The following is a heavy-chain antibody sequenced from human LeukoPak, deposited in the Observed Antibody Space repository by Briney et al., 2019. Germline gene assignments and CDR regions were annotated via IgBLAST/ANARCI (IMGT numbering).Heavy chain of an antibody. CDR1: GGSINSSGYY. D-gene: IGHD4-11*01. CDR2: IYYSGST. CDR3: ARFRTLTTHFDY. Sequence: SETLSLTCTVSGGSINSSGYYWGWIRQPPGKGLEWIGTIYYSGSTYYNPSLKSRVTISVDTSKNQFSLKLSSVTAADTAVYYCARFRTLTTHFDYWGQGTLVTVSS. J-gene: IGHJ4*02. V-gene: IGHV4-39*01.